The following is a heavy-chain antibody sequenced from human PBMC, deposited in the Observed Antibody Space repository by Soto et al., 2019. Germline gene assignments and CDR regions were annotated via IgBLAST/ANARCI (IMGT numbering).Heavy chain of an antibody. CDR3: AREDETSNYFDY. CDR2: IYYTGTT. Sequence: QVQLQESGPGLVKPSQALSLICTVSGGSISSGGHYWSWIRQHPGKGLEWIGYIYYTGTTYYNPSLRSRLTISVDSSRNQFPLRLSSVTAADTAVYYCAREDETSNYFDYWGQGTLVTVSS. D-gene: IGHD2-2*01. V-gene: IGHV4-31*03. J-gene: IGHJ4*02. CDR1: GGSISSGGHY.